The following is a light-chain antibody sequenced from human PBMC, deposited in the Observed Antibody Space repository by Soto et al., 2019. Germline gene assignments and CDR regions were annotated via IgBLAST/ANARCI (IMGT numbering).Light chain of an antibody. Sequence: EIVMTQSPATLSVSPGERATLSCRASQSVSSSLAWYQQKPGQAPRLLIYGASTRATGIPARFSGSGSGTEFTLTISNLQSEDFAVYHCQQYDKWPRTFGQGTKVDIK. CDR2: GAS. V-gene: IGKV3-15*01. CDR1: QSVSSS. J-gene: IGKJ1*01. CDR3: QQYDKWPRT.